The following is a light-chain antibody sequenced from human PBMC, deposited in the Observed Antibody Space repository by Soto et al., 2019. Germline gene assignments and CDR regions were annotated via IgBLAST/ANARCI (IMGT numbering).Light chain of an antibody. CDR1: QSISSW. CDR2: KAS. V-gene: IGKV1-5*03. J-gene: IGKJ4*01. CDR3: QHYNSYPLT. Sequence: DIQMTQSPSTLSASVGDRVTITCRASQSISSWLAWYQQKPGKAPKVLIYKASSLERGAPARISGSGSGTEFTLTISSLQPDDSATYYCQHYNSYPLTFGGGTKVEI.